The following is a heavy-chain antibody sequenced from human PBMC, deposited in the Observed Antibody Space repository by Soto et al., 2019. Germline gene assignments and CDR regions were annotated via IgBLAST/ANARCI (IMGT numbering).Heavy chain of an antibody. Sequence: AASVKVSCKASGYTLTSYGISWVRQAPGQGLEWMGWISAYNGNTNYAQKLQGRVTMTTDTSTSTAYMELRSLRSDDTAVYYCARRTGTKVRAYYYGMDVWGQGTTVTVSS. J-gene: IGHJ6*02. CDR1: GYTLTSYG. CDR3: ARRTGTKVRAYYYGMDV. V-gene: IGHV1-18*01. CDR2: ISAYNGNT. D-gene: IGHD1-7*01.